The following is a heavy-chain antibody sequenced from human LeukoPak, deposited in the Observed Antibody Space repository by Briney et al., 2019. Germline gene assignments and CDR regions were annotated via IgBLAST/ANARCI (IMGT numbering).Heavy chain of an antibody. D-gene: IGHD4-17*01. Sequence: GGSLRLSCAVSGFTFSTYSMNWVRQAPGKGLEWVSSISSSSSHIYYADSVRGRFTISRDNAKNSLYLQMNSLRAEDTAVYYCARVLSYGDYGYYYYYMDVWGKGTTVTISS. J-gene: IGHJ6*03. V-gene: IGHV3-21*01. CDR2: ISSSSSHI. CDR1: GFTFSTYS. CDR3: ARVLSYGDYGYYYYYMDV.